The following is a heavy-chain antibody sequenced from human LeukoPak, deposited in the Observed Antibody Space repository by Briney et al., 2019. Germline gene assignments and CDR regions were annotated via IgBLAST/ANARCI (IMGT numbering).Heavy chain of an antibody. CDR3: AKDIGLGGVRHH. D-gene: IGHD3-10*01. CDR1: GFTFSSYE. J-gene: IGHJ5*02. V-gene: IGHV3-48*03. Sequence: GGSLRLSCAASGFTFSSYEMNWVRQAPGKGLEWVSYISSSGSTIYYADSVKGRFTISRDNSKNTLYLQMNSLRAEDTAVYYCAKDIGLGGVRHHWGQGTLVTVSS. CDR2: ISSSGSTI.